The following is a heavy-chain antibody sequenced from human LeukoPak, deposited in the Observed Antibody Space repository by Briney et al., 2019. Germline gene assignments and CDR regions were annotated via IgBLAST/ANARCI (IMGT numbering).Heavy chain of an antibody. CDR3: TRSEYTYYYDGSGYLIDY. CDR2: IRSKTYGGTT. V-gene: IGHV3-49*04. J-gene: IGHJ4*02. D-gene: IGHD3-22*01. Sequence: PGRSLRLSCTASGFTFGVYALTWVRQAPGKGLEWLGFIRSKTYGGTTELAASVEGRFTISRDDSKSIAYLQMNSLKTEDTAVYYCTRSEYTYYYDGSGYLIDYWGQGTLVTVSS. CDR1: GFTFGVYA.